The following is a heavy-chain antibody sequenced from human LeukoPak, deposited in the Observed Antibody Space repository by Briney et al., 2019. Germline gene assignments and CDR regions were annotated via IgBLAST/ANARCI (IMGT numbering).Heavy chain of an antibody. Sequence: PGGSLRLSCAASGFSLTNYEMNWVRQAPGKGLEWVSLISGDGGSTYYADSVKGRFTISRDNSKNSLYLQMNSLRTEDTALYYCAKSRIYYDSSGSLDYWGQGTLVTVSS. CDR1: GFSLTNYE. CDR2: ISGDGGST. D-gene: IGHD3-22*01. CDR3: AKSRIYYDSSGSLDY. V-gene: IGHV3-43*02. J-gene: IGHJ4*02.